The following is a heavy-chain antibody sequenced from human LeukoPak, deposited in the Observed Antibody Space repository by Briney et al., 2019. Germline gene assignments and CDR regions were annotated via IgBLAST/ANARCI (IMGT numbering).Heavy chain of an antibody. CDR3: ATEGRDYYDSSGYISDAFDI. CDR1: GYTFTSYA. CDR2: INAGNGNT. J-gene: IGHJ3*02. D-gene: IGHD3-22*01. Sequence: ASVKVSCKASGYTFTSYAMHWVRQAPGQRLEWMGWINAGNGNTKYSQKFQGRVTITRDTSASTAYMELSSLRSEDTAVYYCATEGRDYYDSSGYISDAFDIWGQGTMVTVSS. V-gene: IGHV1-3*01.